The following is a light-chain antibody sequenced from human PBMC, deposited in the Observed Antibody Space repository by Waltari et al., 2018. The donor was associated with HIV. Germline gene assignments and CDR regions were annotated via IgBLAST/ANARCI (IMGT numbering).Light chain of an antibody. CDR3: QQRSNWPPGWT. J-gene: IGKJ1*01. Sequence: EIVLTQSPGALSFFPGERATLSCRASQTISSNYLAWYQYKPGQAPRLLIYDASNRATGIPAKFSGSGSGTDFTLTISSLEPEDFAVYYCQQRSNWPPGWTFGQGTKVEIK. CDR2: DAS. CDR1: QTISSNY. V-gene: IGKV3-11*01.